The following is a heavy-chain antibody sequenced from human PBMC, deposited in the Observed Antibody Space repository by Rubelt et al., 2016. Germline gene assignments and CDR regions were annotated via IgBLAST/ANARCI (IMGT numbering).Heavy chain of an antibody. CDR3: ERDHPIVVGCFDY. Sequence: QLQLQESGPGLVKPSETLSLTCTVSGGSISSGSYYWGWIRQPPGKALEWLGSVYYSGRTYYNPSLQSRVSMSADTSKNQFSLKLSYVTAADTAVYYCERDHPIVVGCFDYWGQGTLVTVSS. J-gene: IGHJ4*02. D-gene: IGHD3-22*01. CDR1: GGSISSGSYY. V-gene: IGHV4-39*07. CDR2: VYYSGRT.